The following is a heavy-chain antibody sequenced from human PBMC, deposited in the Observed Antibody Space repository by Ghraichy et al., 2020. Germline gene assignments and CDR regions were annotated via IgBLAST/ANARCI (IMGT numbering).Heavy chain of an antibody. CDR2: ISSSGNTR. D-gene: IGHD1-20*01. J-gene: IGHJ4*02. CDR1: GFTFSTYN. CDR3: ARDAYNSNYFDY. V-gene: IGHV3-48*04. Sequence: GESLNISCAASGFTFSTYNMNWVRQAPGKGLEWVSYISSSGNTRYYADSVKGRFTISRDNAKNSLFLQMNSLRAEDTAVYYCARDAYNSNYFDYWGQGTLVTVSS.